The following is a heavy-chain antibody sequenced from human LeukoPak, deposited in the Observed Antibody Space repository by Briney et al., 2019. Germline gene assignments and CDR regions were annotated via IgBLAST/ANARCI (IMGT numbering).Heavy chain of an antibody. D-gene: IGHD3-10*01. CDR3: ARDRSGGIPLYYFDY. V-gene: IGHV3-33*01. CDR2: TFYDGSKS. Sequence: GGSLRLSCAASGFTFSTYGFHWVRQAPGKGLEWVAATFYDGSKSFYTDSVKGRFTISRDNSKNTLYLQMNSLRAEDSAVYYCARDRSGGIPLYYFDYWGQGTLVTVSS. CDR1: GFTFSTYG. J-gene: IGHJ4*02.